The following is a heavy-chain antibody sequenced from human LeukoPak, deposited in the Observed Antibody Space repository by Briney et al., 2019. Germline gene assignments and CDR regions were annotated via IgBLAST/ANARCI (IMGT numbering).Heavy chain of an antibody. J-gene: IGHJ1*01. CDR2: INTNTGNP. D-gene: IGHD6-13*01. CDR3: TRDRIGAAGVVWEHFQH. CDR1: GYTFTTYA. Sequence: ASVKVSCKASGYTFTTYAMNWVRQAPGQGLEWMGWINTNTGNPTYAQGFTGRFVFSLDTSVSTAYLQISSLKAEDAAVYYCTRDRIGAAGVVWEHFQHWGQGTLVTVSS. V-gene: IGHV7-4-1*02.